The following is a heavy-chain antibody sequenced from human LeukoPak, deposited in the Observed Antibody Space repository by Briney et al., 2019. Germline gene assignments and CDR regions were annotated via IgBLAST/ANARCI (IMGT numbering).Heavy chain of an antibody. CDR2: MNPNSGNT. V-gene: IGHV1-8*03. D-gene: IGHD6-13*01. J-gene: IGHJ5*02. CDR1: GYTFTSYD. Sequence: ASVEVSCKASGYTFTSYDINWVRQATGQGLEWMGWMNPNSGNTGYAQKFQGRVTITRNTSISTAYMELSSLRSEDTAVYYCAREYSSSWYDDYNWFDPWGQGTLVTVSS. CDR3: AREYSSSWYDDYNWFDP.